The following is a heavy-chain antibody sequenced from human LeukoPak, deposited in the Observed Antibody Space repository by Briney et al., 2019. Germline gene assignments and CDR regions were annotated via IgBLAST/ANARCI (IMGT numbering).Heavy chain of an antibody. Sequence: GGSLRLSYVGSGFTFSSHWMSWVRQAPGKGLEWVANIKQDGSEVDYVDSVKGRFTISRDNAKNSLFLQMNSLRAEDTAVYYCARDFIWGPGTLVTVSS. J-gene: IGHJ4*02. CDR1: GFTFSSHW. V-gene: IGHV3-7*05. CDR2: IKQDGSEV. D-gene: IGHD3-10*01. CDR3: ARDFI.